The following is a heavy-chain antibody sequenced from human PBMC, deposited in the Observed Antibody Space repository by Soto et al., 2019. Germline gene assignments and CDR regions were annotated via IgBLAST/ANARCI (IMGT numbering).Heavy chain of an antibody. CDR2: IYYSGST. V-gene: IGHV4-39*01. D-gene: IGHD6-6*01. Sequence: SETLSLTCTVSGGSISSSSYYWGWIRQPPGKGLEWIGSIYYSGSTYYNPSLKSRVTISVDTSKNQFSLKLSSVTAADTAVYYCARVRRSSSVEHCWFDPWGQGTLVTVSS. CDR1: GGSISSSSYY. J-gene: IGHJ5*02. CDR3: ARVRRSSSVEHCWFDP.